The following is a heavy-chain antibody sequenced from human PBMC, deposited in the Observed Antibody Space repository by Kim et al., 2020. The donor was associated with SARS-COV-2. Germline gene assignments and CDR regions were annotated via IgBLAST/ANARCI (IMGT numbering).Heavy chain of an antibody. CDR1: GGSISSGGYS. CDR2: IYYSGST. J-gene: IGHJ4*02. D-gene: IGHD3-10*01. Sequence: SETLSLTCTVSGGSISSGGYSWSWIRQRPGKGLEWIGCIYYSGSTYHNPSLKSRVTLSVATSKNQFSLKLTSVTAADTAVYYCARSGWSDSPYYGSGSYFSIDYWGQGTLVTVSS. V-gene: IGHV4-31*03. CDR3: ARSGWSDSPYYGSGSYFSIDY.